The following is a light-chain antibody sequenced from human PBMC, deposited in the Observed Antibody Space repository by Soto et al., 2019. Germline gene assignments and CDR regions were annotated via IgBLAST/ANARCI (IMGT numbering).Light chain of an antibody. CDR3: HQRSTWPFT. V-gene: IGKV3-11*01. J-gene: IGKJ3*01. Sequence: EIVLTESPATLSLPPGERATLSCRASQSISSYLAWYQQKPDQAPRLLIYDASNRATGIPARFSGSGSGTEFTLTISSLEPEDFAVYYCHQRSTWPFTFGPGTKVDIK. CDR1: QSISSY. CDR2: DAS.